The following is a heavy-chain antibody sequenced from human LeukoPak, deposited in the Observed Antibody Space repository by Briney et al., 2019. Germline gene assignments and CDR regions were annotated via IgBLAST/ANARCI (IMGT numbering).Heavy chain of an antibody. CDR3: ARHWTGYYYYGMDV. CDR1: GDSIISSSHY. CDR2: IYYSGST. D-gene: IGHD3/OR15-3a*01. J-gene: IGHJ6*02. V-gene: IGHV4-39*01. Sequence: PSETLSLTCTVFGDSIISSSHYWGWIRQPPGKGLEWIGSIYYSGSTHFNPSLQSRVTMSVDACKNQFSLKLSSVTAADTAGYYCARHWTGYYYYGMDVWGQGTTVTVSS.